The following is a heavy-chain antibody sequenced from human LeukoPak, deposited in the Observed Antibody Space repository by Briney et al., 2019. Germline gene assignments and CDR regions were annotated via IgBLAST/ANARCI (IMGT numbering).Heavy chain of an antibody. Sequence: GGSLRLSCAASGFTFSSHAMNWVRQAPGKGLEWLAVVSYDGSYIYYADSVKGRITISRDNSKNSLYLQMNSLRAEDTAVYYCARGVSSGWSGVDYWGQGTLVTVSS. J-gene: IGHJ4*02. CDR3: ARGVSSGWSGVDY. CDR2: VSYDGSYI. CDR1: GFTFSSHA. D-gene: IGHD6-19*01. V-gene: IGHV3-30-3*01.